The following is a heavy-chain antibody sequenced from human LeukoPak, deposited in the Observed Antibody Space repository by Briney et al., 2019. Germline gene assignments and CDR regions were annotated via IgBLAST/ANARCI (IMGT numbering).Heavy chain of an antibody. CDR3: ARNLLTLPY. J-gene: IGHJ4*02. Sequence: GGSLRLPCAASGFTFSNYWMNWVRQAPGKGLEWVANIKEDGSEQYYVDSVKGRFTVSRDNTKNTVYLQMNSLRVEDTAVYYCARNLLTLPYWGRGTLVTVSP. CDR1: GFTFSNYW. D-gene: IGHD2-15*01. CDR2: IKEDGSEQ. V-gene: IGHV3-7*01.